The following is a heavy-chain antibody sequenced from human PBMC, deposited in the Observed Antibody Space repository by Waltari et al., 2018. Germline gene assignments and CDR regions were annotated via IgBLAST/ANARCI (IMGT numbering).Heavy chain of an antibody. Sequence: EVQLLESGGGLVQPGGSLRLSCAASGFTFSSYAMRWVRPAPGHGLEWASAISGSGGSTYYADSVKGRFTISRDNSKNTLYLQMNSLRAEDTAVYYCAKLNVMVRGTFDYWGQGTLVTVSS. CDR1: GFTFSSYA. D-gene: IGHD3-10*01. V-gene: IGHV3-23*01. CDR3: AKLNVMVRGTFDY. CDR2: ISGSGGST. J-gene: IGHJ4*02.